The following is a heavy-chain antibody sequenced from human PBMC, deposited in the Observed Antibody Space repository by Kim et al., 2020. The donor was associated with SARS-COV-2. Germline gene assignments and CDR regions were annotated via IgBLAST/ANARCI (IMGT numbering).Heavy chain of an antibody. Sequence: SETLSLTCAVYGGSFSGYYWSWIRQPPGKGLEWIGEINHSGSTNYNPSLKSRVTISVDTSKNQFSLKLSSVTAADTAVYYCARGGVVRGAIDYWGQGTLV. CDR2: INHSGST. CDR3: ARGGVVRGAIDY. J-gene: IGHJ4*02. CDR1: GGSFSGYY. V-gene: IGHV4-34*01. D-gene: IGHD3-10*01.